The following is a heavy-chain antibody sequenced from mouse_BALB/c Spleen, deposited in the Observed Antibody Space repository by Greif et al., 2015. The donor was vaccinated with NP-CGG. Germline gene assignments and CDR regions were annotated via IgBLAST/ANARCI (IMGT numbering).Heavy chain of an antibody. CDR3: ARAGDYDEGYFDY. CDR1: GFTFSDYY. V-gene: IGHV5-4*02. D-gene: IGHD2-4*01. CDR2: ISDGGSYT. Sequence: EVNVVESGGGLVKPGGSLKLSCAASGFTFSDYYMYWVRQTPEKRLEWVATISDGGSYTYYPDSVKGRFTISRDNAKNNLYLQMSSLKSEDTAMYYCARAGDYDEGYFDYWGQGTTLTVSS. J-gene: IGHJ2*01.